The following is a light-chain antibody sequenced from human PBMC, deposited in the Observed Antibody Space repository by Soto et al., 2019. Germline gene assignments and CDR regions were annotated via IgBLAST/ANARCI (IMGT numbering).Light chain of an antibody. V-gene: IGKV1-5*03. CDR1: QNINKW. J-gene: IGKJ2*01. Sequence: DIQMTQSPSTLSASVGDRVTITCRASQNINKWLAWYQQKPGKAPKLLIYTTSNLDSGVPSRFSGSGSGTEFTLTISCLQPDDFATYYCQQYSSYSVFTFGQGTRLEIK. CDR3: QQYSSYSVFT. CDR2: TTS.